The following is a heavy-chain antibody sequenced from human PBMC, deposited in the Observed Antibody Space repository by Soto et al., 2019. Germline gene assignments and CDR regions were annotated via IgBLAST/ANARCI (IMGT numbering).Heavy chain of an antibody. CDR3: ARDRGQQLVHNFYYYYGMDV. CDR2: ISSSSSYI. CDR1: GFTFSSYS. J-gene: IGHJ6*02. Sequence: EVQLVESGGGLVKPGGSLRLSCAASGFTFSSYSMNWVRQAPGKGLEWVSSISSSSSYIYYADSVKGRFTISRDNAKNSLYLQMNSLRAEDTAVYYCARDRGQQLVHNFYYYYGMDVWGQGTTVTVSS. V-gene: IGHV3-21*01. D-gene: IGHD6-13*01.